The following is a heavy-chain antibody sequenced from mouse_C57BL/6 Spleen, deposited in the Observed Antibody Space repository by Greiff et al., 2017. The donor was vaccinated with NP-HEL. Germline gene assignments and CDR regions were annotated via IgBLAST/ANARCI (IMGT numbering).Heavy chain of an antibody. Sequence: EVKLVESGEGLVKPGGSLKLSCAASGFTFSSYAMSWVRQTPEKRLEWVAYISSGGDYIYYADTVKGRFTISRDNARNTLYLQMSSLKSEDTAMYYCTRDQGVYGSSYPDVWGTGTTVTVSS. CDR3: TRDQGVYGSSYPDV. CDR2: ISSGGDYI. D-gene: IGHD1-1*01. CDR1: GFTFSSYA. V-gene: IGHV5-9-1*02. J-gene: IGHJ1*03.